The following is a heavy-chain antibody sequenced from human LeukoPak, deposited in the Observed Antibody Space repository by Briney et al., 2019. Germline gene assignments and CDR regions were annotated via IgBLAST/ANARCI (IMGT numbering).Heavy chain of an antibody. D-gene: IGHD3-10*02. J-gene: IGHJ6*04. Sequence: GGSLRLSCAASGFIFSSYEMNWVRQAPGKGLVWVSRISSDGSSTNYADSVKGRFTISRDNAKNSLYLQMNSLRAEDTAVYYCAELGITMIGGVWGKGTTVTISS. V-gene: IGHV3-74*01. CDR3: AELGITMIGGV. CDR2: ISSDGSST. CDR1: GFIFSSYE.